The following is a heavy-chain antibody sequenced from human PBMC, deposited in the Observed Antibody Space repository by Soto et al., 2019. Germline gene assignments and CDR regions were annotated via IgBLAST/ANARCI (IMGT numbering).Heavy chain of an antibody. CDR2: ISSGGGTT. Sequence: DEQLVESGGGSLQPGGSLRLSCAASGFSFRNYAMTWVRQSPGKGLEWVSLISSGGGTTNYADSVTGRFSISRDNSQNMLYLPMNGLRGEDTALYYCAKLKGGLGRFYGMDAWGQGTMVIVSS. CDR1: GFSFRNYA. D-gene: IGHD3-3*01. CDR3: AKLKGGLGRFYGMDA. J-gene: IGHJ6*02. V-gene: IGHV3-23*04.